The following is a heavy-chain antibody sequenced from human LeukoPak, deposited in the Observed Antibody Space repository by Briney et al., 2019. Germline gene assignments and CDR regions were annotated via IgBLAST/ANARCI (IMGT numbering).Heavy chain of an antibody. CDR2: IHNSGST. J-gene: IGHJ5*02. CDR1: GGSISSGSYY. Sequence: SETLSLTCTVSGGSISSGSYYWSWIRQPPGKGLEWIGFIHNSGSTKYNPSLMSRVTISVDTSKNQFSLKLSSVTAAETAVYYCARGGASSIPFDPWGQGTLVTVSS. D-gene: IGHD2-2*01. V-gene: IGHV4-61*01. CDR3: ARGGASSIPFDP.